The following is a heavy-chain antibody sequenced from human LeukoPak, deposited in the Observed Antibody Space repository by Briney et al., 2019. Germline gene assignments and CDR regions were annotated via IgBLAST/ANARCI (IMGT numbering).Heavy chain of an antibody. CDR2: IIPIFGTT. V-gene: IGHV1-69*06. CDR3: ARVSWFGESRAFDI. D-gene: IGHD3-10*01. CDR1: GGTFSSYA. Sequence: GASVKVSCKASGGTFSSYAISWVRQAPGQGLEWMGGIIPIFGTTTYAQKFQDRVTITADKSTSTAYMELSSLRSEDTAVYYCARVSWFGESRAFDIWGQGTMVTVSS. J-gene: IGHJ3*02.